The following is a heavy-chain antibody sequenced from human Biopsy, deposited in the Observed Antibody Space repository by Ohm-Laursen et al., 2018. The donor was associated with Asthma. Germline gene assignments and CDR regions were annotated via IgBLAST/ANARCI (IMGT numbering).Heavy chain of an antibody. V-gene: IGHV3-9*01. CDR1: GFTFEEYA. CDR3: SRDRGGSTRGCYYYYGMDV. CDR2: ISWNSGTI. Sequence: SLRLSCAASGFTFEEYAMHWVRQPPGKGLEWVSGISWNSGTIAYVDSVKGRFTISRDNSNNSVYLQMNSLRPEDTALYFCSRDRGGSTRGCYYYYGMDVWGQGTTVTVSS. D-gene: IGHD2-15*01. J-gene: IGHJ6*02.